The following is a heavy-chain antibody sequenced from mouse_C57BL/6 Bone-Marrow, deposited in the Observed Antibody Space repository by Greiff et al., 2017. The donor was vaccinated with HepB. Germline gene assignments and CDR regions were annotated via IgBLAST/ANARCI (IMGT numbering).Heavy chain of an antibody. CDR2: INPNNGGT. CDR3: ARWDGNLDY. Sequence: EVQLQQSGPELVKPGASVKISCKASGYTFTDYYMNWVKQSHGKSLEWIGDINPNNGGTSYNLKFKGKATLTVDKSSSTAYMELRSLTSEDSAVYYCARWDGNLDYWGQGTTLTVSS. D-gene: IGHD4-1*01. CDR1: GYTFTDYY. J-gene: IGHJ2*01. V-gene: IGHV1-26*01.